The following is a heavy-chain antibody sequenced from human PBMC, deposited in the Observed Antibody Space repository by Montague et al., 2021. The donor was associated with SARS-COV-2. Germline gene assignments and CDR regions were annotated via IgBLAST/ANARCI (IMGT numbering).Heavy chain of an antibody. D-gene: IGHD1-26*01. J-gene: IGHJ3*02. CDR1: GGSFSGYY. CDR2: INHSGST. Sequence: SDTLSLTRAVYGGSFSGYYWSWIRQPPGKGLEWIGEINHSGSTNXNPSLKSRVTISVDTSKNQFSLKLSSVTAADTAVYYCAREGVGATTNDAFDIWGQGTMVTVSS. CDR3: AREGVGATTNDAFDI. V-gene: IGHV4-34*01.